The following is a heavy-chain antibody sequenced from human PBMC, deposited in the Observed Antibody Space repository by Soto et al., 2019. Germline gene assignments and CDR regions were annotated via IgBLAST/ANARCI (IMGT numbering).Heavy chain of an antibody. D-gene: IGHD2-8*01. J-gene: IGHJ4*02. V-gene: IGHV3-73*01. CDR3: LMVYAIGDMYYFDY. CDR1: GFTLSGSA. Sequence: EVQLVESGGGLVQPGGSLKLSCAASGFTLSGSAMHWVRQASGKGLEWVGRIRSKANSYATAYAASVKGRFTISRDDSKNTAYLQMNSLKTEDTAVYYCLMVYAIGDMYYFDYWGQGTLVTVSS. CDR2: IRSKANSYAT.